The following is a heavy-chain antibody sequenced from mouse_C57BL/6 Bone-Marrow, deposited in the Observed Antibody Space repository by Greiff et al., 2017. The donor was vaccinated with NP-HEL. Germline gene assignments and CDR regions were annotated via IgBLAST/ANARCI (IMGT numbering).Heavy chain of an antibody. Sequence: EVQGVASGGGLVKPGGSLKLSCAASGFTFSSSAMSWVRQTPEKRLEWVATISDGGSYTYYPDNVKGRFTISRDNAKNNLYLQMSHLKSEDTAMYYCARERIYYGSSFAYWGQGTLVTVSA. CDR2: ISDGGSYT. D-gene: IGHD1-1*01. V-gene: IGHV5-4*01. CDR1: GFTFSSSA. J-gene: IGHJ3*01. CDR3: ARERIYYGSSFAY.